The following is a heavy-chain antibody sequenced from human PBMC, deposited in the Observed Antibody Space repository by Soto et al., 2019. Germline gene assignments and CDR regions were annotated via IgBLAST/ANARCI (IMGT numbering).Heavy chain of an antibody. J-gene: IGHJ6*02. Sequence: QVQLEQSGAEVKQPGSSVRVSCKASGGTFSNSAISWVRQAPGQGLEWMGGIMPVFRAPDYAQNFQGRVTITADESTSTAYMELHGLGSDDTAVYFCARDKDRLQLGGNYYYILDVWGQGTTVTVSS. D-gene: IGHD5-12*01. CDR2: IMPVFRAP. CDR1: GGTFSNSA. CDR3: ARDKDRLQLGGNYYYILDV. V-gene: IGHV1-69*12.